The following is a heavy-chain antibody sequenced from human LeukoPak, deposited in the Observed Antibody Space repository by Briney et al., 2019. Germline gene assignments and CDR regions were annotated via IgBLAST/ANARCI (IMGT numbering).Heavy chain of an antibody. V-gene: IGHV3-23*01. Sequence: QTGGSLRLSCAASGFTFSSYGMSWVRQAPGKGLEWVSAISGSGGSTYYADSVKGRFTISRDNSKNTLYLQMNSLRAEDTAVYYCAKDSGYDLLSDYWGQGTLVTVSS. CDR3: AKDSGYDLLSDY. CDR1: GFTFSSYG. CDR2: ISGSGGST. D-gene: IGHD5-12*01. J-gene: IGHJ4*02.